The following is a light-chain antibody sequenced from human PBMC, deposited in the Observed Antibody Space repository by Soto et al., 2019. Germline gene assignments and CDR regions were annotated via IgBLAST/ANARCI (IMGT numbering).Light chain of an antibody. CDR2: DDN. CDR1: SSNIGGNS. V-gene: IGLV1-51*01. J-gene: IGLJ1*01. Sequence: SVLTQPPSVSAAPGQKVTISCSGSSSNIGGNSVSWYQQLPGTDPKLLIYDDNKRPSGIPDRFSGSKSGTSATLGITGFQTGDEADYYCGSWDSSLSAYVFGTGTKVTVL. CDR3: GSWDSSLSAYV.